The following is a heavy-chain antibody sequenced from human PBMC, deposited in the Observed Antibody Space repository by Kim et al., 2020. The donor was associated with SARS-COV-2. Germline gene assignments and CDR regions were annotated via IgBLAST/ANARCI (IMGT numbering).Heavy chain of an antibody. Sequence: GGSLRLSCAASGLTFSRYGMHWVRQAPGMGLEWVADISYDGSNQYYADSVKGRFTISRDNSKNILYLQMNSLTTEDTAVYFCAKAPIALVPAGEMWFDPWGQGTLVTVSS. CDR2: ISYDGSNQ. CDR1: GLTFSRYG. CDR3: AKAPIALVPAGEMWFDP. D-gene: IGHD2-2*01. V-gene: IGHV3-30*18. J-gene: IGHJ5*02.